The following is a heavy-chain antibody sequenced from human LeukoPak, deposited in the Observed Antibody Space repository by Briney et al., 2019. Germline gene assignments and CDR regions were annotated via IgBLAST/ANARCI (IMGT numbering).Heavy chain of an antibody. Sequence: PGGPLRLSCAASGFTFSSYGIHWVRQAPGKGLEWVAVISYDGSNKYYADSVKGRFTISRDNSKNTLYLQMNSLRAEDTAVYYCAKGLYGPYNWNDGALDYWGQGTLVTVSS. V-gene: IGHV3-30*18. CDR2: ISYDGSNK. D-gene: IGHD1-20*01. J-gene: IGHJ4*02. CDR3: AKGLYGPYNWNDGALDY. CDR1: GFTFSSYG.